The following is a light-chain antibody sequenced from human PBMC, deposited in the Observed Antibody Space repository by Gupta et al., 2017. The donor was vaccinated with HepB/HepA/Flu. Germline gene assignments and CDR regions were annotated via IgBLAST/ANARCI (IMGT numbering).Light chain of an antibody. Sequence: QSALTQPPSASGSPGQSVTISCTGTSSDVGRYNYVSWYQQHPGKAPKFMIYEVTKRPSGVPDRFSSSKSGNTASLTVSGLQAEDEADYYCSAYAGNNIFVFGTGTKVTVL. CDR3: SAYAGNNIFV. J-gene: IGLJ1*01. CDR1: SSDVGRYNY. CDR2: EVT. V-gene: IGLV2-8*01.